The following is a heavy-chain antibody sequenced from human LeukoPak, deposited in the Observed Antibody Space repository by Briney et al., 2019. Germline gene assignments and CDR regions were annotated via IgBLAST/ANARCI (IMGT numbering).Heavy chain of an antibody. CDR1: GFTFSNAW. V-gene: IGHV3-15*01. Sequence: PGGSLRLSCAASGFTFSNAWMSWVRQAPGKGLGWVGRIKSKTDGGTTDYAAPVKGRFTISRDDSKNTLYLQMNSLKTEDTAVYYCTTDIRLEPLWGMDVWGQGTTVTVSS. CDR2: IKSKTDGGTT. J-gene: IGHJ6*02. CDR3: TTDIRLEPLWGMDV. D-gene: IGHD1-1*01.